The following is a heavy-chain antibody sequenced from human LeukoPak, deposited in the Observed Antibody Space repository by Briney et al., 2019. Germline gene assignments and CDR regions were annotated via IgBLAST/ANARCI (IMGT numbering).Heavy chain of an antibody. V-gene: IGHV3-23*01. J-gene: IGHJ4*02. CDR1: GFTFSSYA. D-gene: IGHD2-15*01. CDR2: ISGSGSST. Sequence: GGSLRLSCAASGFTFSSYAMSWVRQAPGKGLEWVSAISGSGSSTYYADSVKGRFTISRDNSKNTLYLQMNSLRAEDTAVYYCARNPYCSGGSCSVLPYDYWGQGTLVTVSS. CDR3: ARNPYCSGGSCSVLPYDY.